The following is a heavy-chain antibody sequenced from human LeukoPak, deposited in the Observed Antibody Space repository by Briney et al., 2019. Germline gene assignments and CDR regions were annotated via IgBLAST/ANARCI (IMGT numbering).Heavy chain of an antibody. CDR2: ISDSGDYT. V-gene: IGHV3-23*01. CDR1: GFTFISYA. CDR3: AKDTSIGKYCTNGVCSPFDY. J-gene: IGHJ4*02. Sequence: GGSLRLSCAGSGFTFISYAMSWVRQPPGQGLEWVSVISDSGDYTSYADSVRGRFTISRDNSRNTLYLQMISLRPEDTAVYYCAKDTSIGKYCTNGVCSPFDYWGQGTLVTVSS. D-gene: IGHD2-8*01.